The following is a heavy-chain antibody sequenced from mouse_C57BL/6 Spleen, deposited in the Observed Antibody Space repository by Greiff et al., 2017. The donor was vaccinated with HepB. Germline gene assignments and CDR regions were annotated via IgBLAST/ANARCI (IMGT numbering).Heavy chain of an antibody. CDR1: GFTFSDYY. Sequence: EVHLVESGGGLVQPGGSLKLSCAASGFTFSDYYMYWVRQTPEKRLEWVAYISNGGGSTYYPDTVKGRFTISRDNAKNTLYLQMSRLKSEDTAMYYCARSTVYHFDYWGQGTTLTVSS. J-gene: IGHJ2*01. CDR3: ARSTVYHFDY. CDR2: ISNGGGST. D-gene: IGHD1-1*01. V-gene: IGHV5-12*01.